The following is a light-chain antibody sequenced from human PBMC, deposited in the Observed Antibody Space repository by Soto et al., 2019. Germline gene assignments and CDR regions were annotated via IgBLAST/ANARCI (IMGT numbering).Light chain of an antibody. CDR1: QSITTW. Sequence: DIRLTQSPSTLSASVGDTVTITCRASQSITTWLAWYQQKPRKGPNRLIYKASTLVSGVPARFSGGGSGTEFTLNITSLEPDDFATYYFQQYTSYFRTFGQGTKVQVK. V-gene: IGKV1-5*03. CDR2: KAS. CDR3: QQYTSYFRT. J-gene: IGKJ1*01.